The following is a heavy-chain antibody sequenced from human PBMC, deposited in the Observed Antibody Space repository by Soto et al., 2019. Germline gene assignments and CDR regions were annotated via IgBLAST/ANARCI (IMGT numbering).Heavy chain of an antibody. CDR2: ISSSRSYI. V-gene: IGHV3-21*01. Sequence: GGSLRLSCAASGFTFSSYCMHWVRQAPGKGLEWVSSISSSRSYIYYADSVKGRFTLSRDDAKNSLYLQMNSLRAEDTAVYYCSRDMSRPQVVGFDYWGQGTLVTVAS. J-gene: IGHJ4*02. CDR1: GFTFSSYC. CDR3: SRDMSRPQVVGFDY. D-gene: IGHD2-2*01.